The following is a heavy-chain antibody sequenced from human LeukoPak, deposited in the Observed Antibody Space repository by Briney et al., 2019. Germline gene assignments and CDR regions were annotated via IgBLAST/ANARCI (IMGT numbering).Heavy chain of an antibody. J-gene: IGHJ3*02. CDR1: GFTFSSFA. Sequence: GGSLRLSCAASGFTFSSFAMSWVRQAPGKGLEWVSAISGSGSTYYADSAKGRFTISRDNSKNTLYMQMNSLRAEDTAVYYCAKGDLKVGSLRRGAFDIWGQGTMVTVSS. CDR2: ISGSGST. CDR3: AKGDLKVGSLRRGAFDI. D-gene: IGHD6-13*01. V-gene: IGHV3-23*01.